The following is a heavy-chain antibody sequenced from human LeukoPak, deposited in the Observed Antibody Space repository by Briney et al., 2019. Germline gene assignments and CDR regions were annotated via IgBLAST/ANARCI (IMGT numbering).Heavy chain of an antibody. CDR1: GGFFSGYY. V-gene: IGHV4-34*01. J-gene: IGHJ4*02. CDR3: ARGTDYDSIGFTSPGYFDY. CDR2: INHSGST. Sequence: PSETLSLTCAVYGGFFSGYYWSWSRQPPGKGLEWIGEINHSGSTNYNPSLKSRVTISVDTSKNQFSLKLSSVTAADTAVYYCARGTDYDSIGFTSPGYFDYWGQGTLVTVSS. D-gene: IGHD3-22*01.